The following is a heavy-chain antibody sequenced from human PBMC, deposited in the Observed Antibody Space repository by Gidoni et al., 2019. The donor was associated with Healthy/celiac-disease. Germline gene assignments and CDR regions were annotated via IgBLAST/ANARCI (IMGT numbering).Heavy chain of an antibody. V-gene: IGHV3-30-3*01. CDR1: GFPFSSYA. Sequence: QVQLVESGGGVVQPGRSLRLSCAASGFPFSSYAMHWVRQAPGKGLEWVAVISYDGSNKYYADSVKGRFTISRDNSKNTLYLQMNSLRAEDTAVYYCARAGYYGSGSQYNWFDPWGQGTLVTVSS. CDR2: ISYDGSNK. CDR3: ARAGYYGSGSQYNWFDP. D-gene: IGHD3-10*01. J-gene: IGHJ5*02.